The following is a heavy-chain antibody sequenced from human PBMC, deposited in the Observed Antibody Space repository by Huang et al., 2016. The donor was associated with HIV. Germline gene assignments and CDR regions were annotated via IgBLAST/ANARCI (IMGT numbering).Heavy chain of an antibody. CDR3: ASGEYGKNAYDI. CDR2: FYYSGEA. D-gene: IGHD2-2*01. J-gene: IGHJ3*02. CDR1: GGSITSINHY. V-gene: IGHV4-39*01. Sequence: QLHLQQSGPGLVRPSETLSLICTVSGGSITSINHYWGWIRQTPGKGLEWIGNFYYSGEAYYTPALKNRVAISIDTSKSQFSLRLSSVIATDTAVYYCASGEYGKNAYDIWGQGTVVTVSA.